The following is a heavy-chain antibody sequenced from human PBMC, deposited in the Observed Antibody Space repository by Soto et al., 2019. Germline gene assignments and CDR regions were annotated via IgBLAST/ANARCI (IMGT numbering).Heavy chain of an antibody. J-gene: IGHJ4*02. D-gene: IGHD3-9*01. Sequence: QVQLVQSGAEVKKPGASVKVSCRASGYTFTSYYVHWVRQAPGQGLAWMGIINPATGTTTYAQKFQGRVTMTRDTSTSTVYMELSSLRSEDTAVYYCARAPTIYYYFDRWGQGALVTVSS. CDR3: ARAPTIYYYFDR. CDR2: INPATGTT. CDR1: GYTFTSYY. V-gene: IGHV1-46*01.